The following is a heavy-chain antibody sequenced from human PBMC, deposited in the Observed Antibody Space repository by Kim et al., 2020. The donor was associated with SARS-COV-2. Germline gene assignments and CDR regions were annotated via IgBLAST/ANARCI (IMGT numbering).Heavy chain of an antibody. Sequence: SETLSLTCAVSGGSISSGGYSWSWIRQPPGKGLEWIGYIYYSGSTYYNPSLKSRVTISVDRSKNQFSLKLSSVTAADTAVYYCARGYGSGSPYGIDVWGQGTTVTVSS. J-gene: IGHJ6*02. CDR3: ARGYGSGSPYGIDV. D-gene: IGHD3-10*01. V-gene: IGHV4-30-2*01. CDR1: GGSISSGGYS. CDR2: IYYSGST.